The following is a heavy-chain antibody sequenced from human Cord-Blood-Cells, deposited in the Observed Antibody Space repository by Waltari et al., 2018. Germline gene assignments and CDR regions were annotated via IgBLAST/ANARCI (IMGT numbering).Heavy chain of an antibody. CDR1: GGSISSSSYY. D-gene: IGHD4-17*01. CDR2: IYYSGST. J-gene: IGHJ5*02. Sequence: QLQLQESGPGLVKPSETPSLTCTVSGGSISSSSYYWGWTRQPPGKGLAWIGSIYYSGSTYYTPSLKSRVTISVDTSKNQFSLKLSSVTAADTAVYYCARREDGDYWFDPWGQGTLVTVSS. V-gene: IGHV4-39*01. CDR3: ARREDGDYWFDP.